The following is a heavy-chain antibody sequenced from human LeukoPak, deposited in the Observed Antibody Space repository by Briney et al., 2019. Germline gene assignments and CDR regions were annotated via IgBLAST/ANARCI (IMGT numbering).Heavy chain of an antibody. J-gene: IGHJ6*03. D-gene: IGHD3-10*01. CDR2: ITGRGGIT. Sequence: GGSLRLSRAASGFRFSSYGMSWVRQAPGEGLERISAITGRGGITYYAVSVEGRFTISRDNSKTTLYLQVNSLRAEDTAVYYCATPVPHGSDPSLYYYYMDVWGKGTTVTISS. CDR3: ATPVPHGSDPSLYYYYMDV. CDR1: GFRFSSYG. V-gene: IGHV3-23*01.